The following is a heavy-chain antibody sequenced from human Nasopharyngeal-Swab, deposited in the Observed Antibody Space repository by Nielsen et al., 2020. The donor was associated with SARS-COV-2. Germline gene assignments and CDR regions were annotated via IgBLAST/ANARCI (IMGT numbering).Heavy chain of an antibody. D-gene: IGHD6-19*01. CDR1: GFTFNTYA. CDR3: ANNRLGVAATFDN. CDR2: ISSSGDKT. Sequence: GESLKISCVASGFTFNTYAMSWLRQAPGKGPEWVAGISSSGDKTYYTDSVRGRFTISRDNSKNTVHLQMNRLRAEDTATYYCANNRLGVAATFDNWGQGTLVTVSS. V-gene: IGHV3-23*01. J-gene: IGHJ4*02.